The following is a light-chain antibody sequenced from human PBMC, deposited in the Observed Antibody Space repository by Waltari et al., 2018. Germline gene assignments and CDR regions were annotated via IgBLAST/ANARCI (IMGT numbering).Light chain of an antibody. CDR1: QGLNTN. J-gene: IGKJ1*01. CDR3: QQYNQWPPWT. CDR2: GAS. Sequence: DIVMTQSPATLSLSPGERATLSCRASQGLNTNLAWYQHEPGQPPRLLIYGASTRATGVPPRFSGSGSGTEFILTISSLQSEDCAVYYCQQYNQWPPWTFGQGTKVEIK. V-gene: IGKV3-15*01.